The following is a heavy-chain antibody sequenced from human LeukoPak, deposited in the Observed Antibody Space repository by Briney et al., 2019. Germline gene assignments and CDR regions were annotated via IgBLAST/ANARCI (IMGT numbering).Heavy chain of an antibody. Sequence: RGSLRPSCAVSGFPFSIYEMNWVRQAPGKGLEWVSNIGSNGTTIYYAHSVKGRFSISRDNAKNSLYLQMNSLTVEDTAVFYCALLAVASDFDYWGQGALVTVSS. V-gene: IGHV3-48*03. CDR2: IGSNGTTI. J-gene: IGHJ4*02. CDR3: ALLAVASDFDY. D-gene: IGHD6-19*01. CDR1: GFPFSIYE.